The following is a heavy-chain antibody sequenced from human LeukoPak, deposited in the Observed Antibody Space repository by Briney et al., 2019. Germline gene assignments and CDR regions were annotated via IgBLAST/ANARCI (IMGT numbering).Heavy chain of an antibody. J-gene: IGHJ4*02. CDR3: TSGAHLYSSSLY. D-gene: IGHD6-13*01. Sequence: GGSLRLSCAASGFTFSGSAMYWVRQASGKGLEWVGRIRSKANSYATAYAASVKGRFTISRDDSKNTAYLQVNSLKTEDTAVYYCTSGAHLYSSSLYWGQGTLVTVSS. CDR2: IRSKANSYAT. V-gene: IGHV3-73*01. CDR1: GFTFSGSA.